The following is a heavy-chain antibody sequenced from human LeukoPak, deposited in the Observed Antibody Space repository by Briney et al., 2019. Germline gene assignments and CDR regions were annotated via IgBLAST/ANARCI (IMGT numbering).Heavy chain of an antibody. V-gene: IGHV3-7*01. D-gene: IGHD6-6*01. CDR2: IKQDGSEK. CDR1: GFTFSSYW. J-gene: IGHJ4*02. CDR3: ARDDSRSTFDY. Sequence: GGSLRLSCAASGFTFSSYWMSWVRQAPGKGLEWVANIKQDGSEKYYVDSVKGRFTVSRDNAKNSLYLQMNSLRAEDTAVYYCARDDSRSTFDYWGQGTLVTVSS.